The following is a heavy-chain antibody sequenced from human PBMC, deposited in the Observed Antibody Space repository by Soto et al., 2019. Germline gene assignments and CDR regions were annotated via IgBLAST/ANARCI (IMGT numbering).Heavy chain of an antibody. D-gene: IGHD3-10*01. V-gene: IGHV3-23*01. Sequence: PGGSLRLSCAASGFTFSSYAMSWVRQAPGKGLEWVSAISGSGGSTYYADSVKGQFTISRDNSKNTLYLQMNSLRAEDTAVYYCALLWFGELETDYWGKGTLVTVSS. CDR2: ISGSGGST. J-gene: IGHJ4*02. CDR1: GFTFSSYA. CDR3: ALLWFGELETDY.